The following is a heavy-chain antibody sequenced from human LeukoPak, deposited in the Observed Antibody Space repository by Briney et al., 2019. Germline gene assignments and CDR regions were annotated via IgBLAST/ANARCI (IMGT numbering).Heavy chain of an antibody. D-gene: IGHD4-11*01. Sequence: SQSLSLTCAISGDSVSSNSAAWNWIRQSPSRCLEWLGRTYYRSKWYTDYAVSVTSRITINPDTSKNQFSLQLNSVTPEDTAVYYCARDKDYSIDHWGQGTLVTVSS. J-gene: IGHJ4*02. CDR1: GDSVSSNSAA. V-gene: IGHV6-1*01. CDR2: TYYRSKWYT. CDR3: ARDKDYSIDH.